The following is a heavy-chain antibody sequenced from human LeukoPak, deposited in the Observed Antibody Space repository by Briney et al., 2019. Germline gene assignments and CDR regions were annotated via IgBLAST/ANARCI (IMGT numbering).Heavy chain of an antibody. CDR3: ARLCSSTSCYPHYYYGMDV. Sequence: SVKVSCKASGGTFSSYAISWVRQAPGQGLEWMGGIIPIFGTANYAQKLQGRVTMTTDTSTSTAYMELRSLRSDDTAVYYCARLCSSTSCYPHYYYGMDVWGKGTTVTVSS. CDR2: IIPIFGTA. V-gene: IGHV1-69*05. J-gene: IGHJ6*04. CDR1: GGTFSSYA. D-gene: IGHD2-2*01.